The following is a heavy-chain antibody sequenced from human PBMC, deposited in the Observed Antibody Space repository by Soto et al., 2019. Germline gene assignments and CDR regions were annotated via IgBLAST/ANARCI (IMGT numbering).Heavy chain of an antibody. CDR3: GRGGVVPAALANDWFDP. V-gene: IGHV4-59*01. J-gene: IGHJ5*02. Sequence: SETLSLTCTVSGGSISSYYWSWIRQPPGKGLEWIGYIYYSGSTNYNPSLKSRVTISVDTSKNQFSLKLSSVTAADTAVYYCGRGGVVPAALANDWFDPWGQGTLVTVSS. D-gene: IGHD2-2*01. CDR2: IYYSGST. CDR1: GGSISSYY.